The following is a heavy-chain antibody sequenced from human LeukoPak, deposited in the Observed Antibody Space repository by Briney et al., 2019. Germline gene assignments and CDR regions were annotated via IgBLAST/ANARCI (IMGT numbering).Heavy chain of an antibody. CDR3: ARGNAHAFDI. Sequence: PGGSLRLSCAASGFTFSNYWMHWVRQAPGKGLVWVSRIHSDGSSTTSADSVKGRFTISRDNADNTLYLQMNSLRAEDTAVYFCARGNAHAFDIWGQGTMVTVSS. CDR1: GFTFSNYW. V-gene: IGHV3-74*01. J-gene: IGHJ3*02. D-gene: IGHD1-1*01. CDR2: IHSDGSST.